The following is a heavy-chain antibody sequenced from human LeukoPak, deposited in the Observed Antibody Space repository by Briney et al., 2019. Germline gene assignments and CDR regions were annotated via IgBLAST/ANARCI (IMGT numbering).Heavy chain of an antibody. CDR2: IKQDGSEK. V-gene: IGHV3-7*01. D-gene: IGHD3-22*01. J-gene: IGHJ3*02. CDR3: ARGGYDSSGYYYSFDAFDI. CDR1: GFTFSSYW. Sequence: GGSLRLSCAASGFTFSSYWMSWVRQAPGKGLEWVANIKQDGSEKYYVDSVKGRFTISRDNAKNSLYLQMNSLRAEDTAVYYCARGGYDSSGYYYSFDAFDIWGQGTMVTVSS.